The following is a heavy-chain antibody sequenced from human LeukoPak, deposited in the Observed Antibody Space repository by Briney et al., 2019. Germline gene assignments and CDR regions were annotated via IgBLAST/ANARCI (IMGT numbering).Heavy chain of an antibody. CDR1: GGSMSSGDYY. CDR2: IHYSGST. V-gene: IGHV4-30-4*01. Sequence: SETLSLTCTVSGGSMSSGDYYWSWIRQPPGKGLEWIGHIHYSGSTYYNPSLKSRVTISVDTSKNQFSLKLSSVTAADTAVYYCARGRIPYYYDSSGYYGGYYFDYWGQGTLVTVSS. CDR3: ARGRIPYYYDSSGYYGGYYFDY. D-gene: IGHD3-22*01. J-gene: IGHJ4*02.